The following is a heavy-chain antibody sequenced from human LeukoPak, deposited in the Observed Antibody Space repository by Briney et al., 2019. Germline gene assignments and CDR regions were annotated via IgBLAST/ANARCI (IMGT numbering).Heavy chain of an antibody. D-gene: IGHD3-22*01. V-gene: IGHV5-51*01. J-gene: IGHJ5*02. CDR2: IYPGDSDT. CDR3: ARVRPYYYDSSGIHQGLDP. CDR1: GYSFTSYW. Sequence: GESLKISCKGFGYSFTSYWIGWVRQMPGKGLEWMGIIYPGDSDTRYSPSFQGQVTISADKSISTAYLQWSSLKASDTAMYYCARVRPYYYDSSGIHQGLDPWGQGTLVTVSS.